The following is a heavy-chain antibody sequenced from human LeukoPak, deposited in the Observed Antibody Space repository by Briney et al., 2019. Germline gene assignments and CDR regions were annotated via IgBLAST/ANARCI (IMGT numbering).Heavy chain of an antibody. CDR2: INAGNGNT. V-gene: IGHV1-3*01. CDR1: GYTFTSYA. D-gene: IGHD4-17*01. Sequence: GASVKVSCEASGYTFTSYAMHWVRQAPGQRLEWMGWINAGNGNTKYSQKFQGRVTITRDTSASTAYMELSSLRSEVTAVYYCARDWITKNYGAVTRGFNWFDPWGQGTLVTVSS. J-gene: IGHJ5*02. CDR3: ARDWITKNYGAVTRGFNWFDP.